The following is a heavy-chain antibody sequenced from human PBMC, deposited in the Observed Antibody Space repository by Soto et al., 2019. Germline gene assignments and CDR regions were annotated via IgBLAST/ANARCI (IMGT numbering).Heavy chain of an antibody. CDR2: IYSGGST. CDR1: GFTVSSNY. CDR3: ARALVGFSSSTSSLNYFDD. D-gene: IGHD2-2*01. V-gene: IGHV3-53*01. Sequence: GGSLRLSCAASGFTVSSNYMSWVRQAPGKGLEWVSVIYSGGSTYYADSVKGRFTISRDNSKNTLYLQMNSLRAEDTAVYYCARALVGFSSSTSSLNYFDDWGQGTPVTVSS. J-gene: IGHJ4*02.